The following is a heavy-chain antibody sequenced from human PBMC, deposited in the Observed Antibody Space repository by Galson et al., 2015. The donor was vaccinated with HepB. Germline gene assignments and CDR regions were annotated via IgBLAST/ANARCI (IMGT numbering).Heavy chain of an antibody. CDR2: ISGSGGST. J-gene: IGHJ4*02. Sequence: SLRLSCAASGFTCSSYAMSWVRQAPGKGLEWVSAISGSGGSTYYADSVKGRFTISRDNSKNTLYLQMNSLRAEDTAVYYCAKDLYCSSTSCYTGDYWGQGTLVTVSS. CDR3: AKDLYCSSTSCYTGDY. D-gene: IGHD2-2*02. CDR1: GFTCSSYA. V-gene: IGHV3-23*01.